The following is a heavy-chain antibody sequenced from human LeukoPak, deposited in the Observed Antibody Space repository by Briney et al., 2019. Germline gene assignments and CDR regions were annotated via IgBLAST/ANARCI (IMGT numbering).Heavy chain of an antibody. J-gene: IGHJ4*02. D-gene: IGHD3-10*01. V-gene: IGHV3-30*04. Sequence: PGGSLRLSCSASGFTFSSYAMHWVRQAPGKGLEWVAVISYNGRNQNYADSVQGRFTISRDNSKNTLYLQMNSLRAEDTAVYYCAKDFGSYYGSGSYYSDYWGQGTLVTVSS. CDR3: AKDFGSYYGSGSYYSDY. CDR1: GFTFSSYA. CDR2: ISYNGRNQ.